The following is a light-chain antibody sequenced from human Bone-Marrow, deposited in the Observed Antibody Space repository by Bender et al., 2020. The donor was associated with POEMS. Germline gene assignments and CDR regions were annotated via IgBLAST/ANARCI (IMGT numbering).Light chain of an antibody. J-gene: IGLJ2*01. CDR2: KNS. CDR1: NSNLARYT. CDR3: SAWDDTLNALL. Sequence: QSVLTQPPSASGTPGLRVTISCSGGNSNLARYTVSWYQYLPGAAPKLIIHKNSQRLSGVPDRFSGFTSGTSASLAISGLQSEDEAHYYCSAWDDTLNALLFGGGTKLTVL. V-gene: IGLV1-44*01.